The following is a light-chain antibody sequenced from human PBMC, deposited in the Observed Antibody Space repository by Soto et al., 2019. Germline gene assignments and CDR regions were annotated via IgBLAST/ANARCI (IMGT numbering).Light chain of an antibody. CDR3: SSYAGSYTLVV. CDR2: DVS. V-gene: IGLV2-11*01. Sequence: QSVLTQPRSVSGSPGQSVTISCTGTSSDVGGYNYVSWYQQYPGKAPKLMIYDVSKRPSGVPDRFSGSKSGNTASLTISGLQAEDEADYYCSSYAGSYTLVVFGGGTKVTVL. CDR1: SSDVGGYNY. J-gene: IGLJ2*01.